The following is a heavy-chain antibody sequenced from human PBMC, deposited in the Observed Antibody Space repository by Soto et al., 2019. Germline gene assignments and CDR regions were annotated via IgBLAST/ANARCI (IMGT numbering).Heavy chain of an antibody. Sequence: QLLLVQSGAEVKKSGSSVKVSCKASGGSFSSLVISWLRRAPGQGPEWMGGINPMLGVANFAQKFQDRVTITADESTTTAYMELSSLRSEDTAVYYCARGPAQFDPWGQGTLVTVSS. CDR1: GGSFSSLV. J-gene: IGHJ5*02. CDR2: INPMLGVA. V-gene: IGHV1-69*01. D-gene: IGHD2-2*01. CDR3: ARGPAQFDP.